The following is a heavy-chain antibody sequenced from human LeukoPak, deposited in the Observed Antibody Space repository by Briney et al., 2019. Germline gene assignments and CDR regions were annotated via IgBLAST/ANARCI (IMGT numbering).Heavy chain of an antibody. CDR2: ISYDGSNK. CDR1: GFTFSSYN. CDR3: AKSGVSSGYHFDY. J-gene: IGHJ4*02. V-gene: IGHV3-30*18. Sequence: GGSLRLSCAASGFTFSSYNMNWVRQAPGKGLEWVAVISYDGSNKYYADSVKGRFTISRDNSKNTLYLQMNSLRAEDTAVYYCAKSGVSSGYHFDYWGQGTLVTVSS. D-gene: IGHD3-22*01.